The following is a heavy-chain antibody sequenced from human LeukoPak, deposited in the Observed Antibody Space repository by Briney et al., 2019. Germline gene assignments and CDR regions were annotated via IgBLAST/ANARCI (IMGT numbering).Heavy chain of an antibody. CDR1: GFTVSSNY. J-gene: IGHJ4*02. CDR3: ARDRDMTEYYFDY. V-gene: IGHV3-66*01. CDR2: IYSGGST. D-gene: IGHD3-10*01. Sequence: GSLRLSCAASGFTVSSNYMSWVRQAPGKGLEWVSVIYSGGSTYYADSVKGRFTISRDNSKNTLYLQMNSLRAEDTAVYYCARDRDMTEYYFDYWGQGTLVTVSS.